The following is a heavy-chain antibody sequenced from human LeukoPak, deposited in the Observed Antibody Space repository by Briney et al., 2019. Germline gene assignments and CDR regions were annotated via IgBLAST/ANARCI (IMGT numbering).Heavy chain of an antibody. D-gene: IGHD6-19*01. V-gene: IGHV3-7*01. CDR2: IKQDGSEK. CDR1: GFTFSSYW. Sequence: GGSLRLSCAASGFTFSSYWMSWVRQAPGKGLEWVANIKQDGSEKYYVDSVKGRFTISRDNAKNSLYLQMNSLRAEDTAVYYCARELAVAGTVYYYCYGMDVWGQGTTVTVSS. J-gene: IGHJ6*02. CDR3: ARELAVAGTVYYYCYGMDV.